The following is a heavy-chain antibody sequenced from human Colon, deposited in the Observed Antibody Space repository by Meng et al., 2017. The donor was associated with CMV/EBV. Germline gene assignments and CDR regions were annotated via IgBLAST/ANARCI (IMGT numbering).Heavy chain of an antibody. J-gene: IGHJ4*02. CDR1: GFTFSSNS. CDR3: ARVLEGY. Sequence: GESLKISCVASGFTFSSNSMNWVRQAPGKGLEWISYISSSGSTIYYADSVRGRFTVSRDNAKNSLSLQMKSLRAEDTAVYYCARVLEGYWGQGTLVTVSS. V-gene: IGHV3-48*04. CDR2: ISSSGSTI. D-gene: IGHD3-3*01.